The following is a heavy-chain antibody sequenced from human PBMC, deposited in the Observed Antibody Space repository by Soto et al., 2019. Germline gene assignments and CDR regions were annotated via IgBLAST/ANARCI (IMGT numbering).Heavy chain of an antibody. J-gene: IGHJ5*02. CDR1: GYTFTSYG. D-gene: IGHD6-13*01. CDR3: ARGPSVGSTVTGWFDP. CDR2: ISAYNGNT. Sequence: GASVKVSCKASGYTFTSYGISWVRQAPGQGLEWMGWISAYNGNTNYAQKLQGRVTMTTDTSTSTAYMELRSLRSDDTAVYYCARGPSVGSTVTGWFDPWGQGNLVTVSS. V-gene: IGHV1-18*01.